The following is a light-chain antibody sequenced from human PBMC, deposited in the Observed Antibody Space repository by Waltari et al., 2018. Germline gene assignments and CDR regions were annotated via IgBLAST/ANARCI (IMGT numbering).Light chain of an antibody. Sequence: QTVVTQEPSLSVSPGGTVTLTCALSSGSISSTSYPTWDQQTPGQPPRTLVYKGISRSSGVPDRFSGSILGNTAALTITGGQADDESDYYCSMYMGSGVWVFGGGTKWTVL. J-gene: IGLJ3*02. CDR3: SMYMGSGVWV. CDR2: KGI. CDR1: SGSISSTSY. V-gene: IGLV8-61*01.